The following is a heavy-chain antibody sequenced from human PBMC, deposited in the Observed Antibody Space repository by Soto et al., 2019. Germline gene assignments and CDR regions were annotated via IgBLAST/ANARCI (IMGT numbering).Heavy chain of an antibody. J-gene: IGHJ4*02. CDR2: IYYTGST. CDR1: GGSISSHY. Sequence: SETLSLTCTVSGGSISSHYWSWIRQPPGKGLEWIGYIYYTGSTTYNPSLKSRVTISVDTSKKQFSLRLTSVTAADTAVYFCARGYVDYGSYCFDSWGRGTLVTVSS. CDR3: ARGYVDYGSYCFDS. D-gene: IGHD3-16*01. V-gene: IGHV4-59*11.